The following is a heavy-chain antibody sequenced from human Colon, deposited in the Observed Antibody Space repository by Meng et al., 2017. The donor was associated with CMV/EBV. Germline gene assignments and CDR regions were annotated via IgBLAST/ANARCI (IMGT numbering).Heavy chain of an antibody. V-gene: IGHV3-23*03. CDR1: GFTFSSYS. CDR2: IYSGGSST. Sequence: GESLKISCAASGFTFSSYSMNWVRQAPGKGLEWVSVIYSGGSSTYYADSVKGRFTISRDNSKNTLYLQMNSLRAEDTAVYYCAKDDSNYGYYYGMDVWGQGTTVTVSS. D-gene: IGHD4-11*01. CDR3: AKDDSNYGYYYGMDV. J-gene: IGHJ6*02.